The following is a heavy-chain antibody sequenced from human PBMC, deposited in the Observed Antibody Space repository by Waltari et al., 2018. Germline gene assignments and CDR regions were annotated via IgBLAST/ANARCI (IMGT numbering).Heavy chain of an antibody. CDR3: ARNDFWTGYTYFLDH. J-gene: IGHJ4*02. D-gene: IGHD3-3*01. CDR1: GFRFRSYG. CDR2: IKQDGSEK. Sequence: EVQLVESGGGLVQPGGSLRLSCLASGFRFRSYGIGWVRQAPGKGLEWVANIKQDGSEKYYVDSAKGRFTISRDNAKNSLYLQMDGLRAEDTAVYYCARNDFWTGYTYFLDHWGQGTVVTVSS. V-gene: IGHV3-7*01.